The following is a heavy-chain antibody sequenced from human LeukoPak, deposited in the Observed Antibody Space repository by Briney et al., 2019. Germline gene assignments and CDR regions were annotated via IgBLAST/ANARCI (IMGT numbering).Heavy chain of an antibody. V-gene: IGHV4-39*01. D-gene: IGHD2-2*01. J-gene: IGHJ4*02. CDR1: GGSISSSSYY. CDR2: IYYSGST. Sequence: SETLSLTCTVSGGSISSSSYYWGWIRKPPGKGLEWIGSIYYSGSTYYNPSLKSRVTISVDTSKNQFSLKLSSVTAADTAVYYCASPGYCSSTSCFPLFASWGQGTLVTVSS. CDR3: ASPGYCSSTSCFPLFAS.